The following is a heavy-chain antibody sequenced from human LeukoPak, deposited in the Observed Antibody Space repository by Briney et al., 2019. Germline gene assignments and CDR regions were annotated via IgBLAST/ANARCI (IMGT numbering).Heavy chain of an antibody. Sequence: SQTLSLTCAISGDSVSSNSAAWNWIRQSPSRGLEWLGRTYYRSKWYNDYAVSVKSRITINPDTSKNQFSLQLNSVTPEDTAVYYCARGITPRPPGIAGNWFDPWGQGTLVTVSS. CDR2: TYYRSKWYN. V-gene: IGHV6-1*01. CDR1: GDSVSSNSAA. D-gene: IGHD6-13*01. CDR3: ARGITPRPPGIAGNWFDP. J-gene: IGHJ5*02.